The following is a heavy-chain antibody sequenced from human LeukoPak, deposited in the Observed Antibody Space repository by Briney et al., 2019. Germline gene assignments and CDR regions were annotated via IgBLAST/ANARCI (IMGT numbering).Heavy chain of an antibody. CDR2: IYYSGST. CDR1: GGSISSYY. J-gene: IGHJ1*01. V-gene: IGHV4-59*08. CDR3: ARHYGSSGYSYFQH. Sequence: SETLSLTCTVSGGSISSYYWSWIRQPPGKGLEWIGYIYYSGSTNYNPSLKSRVTISVDTSKNQFSLKLSSVTAADTAVYYCARHYGSSGYSYFQHWGQGTLVTVSS. D-gene: IGHD3-22*01.